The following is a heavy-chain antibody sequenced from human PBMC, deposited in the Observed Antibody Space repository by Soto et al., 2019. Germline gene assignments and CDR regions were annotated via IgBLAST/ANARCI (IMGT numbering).Heavy chain of an antibody. V-gene: IGHV4-4*02. Sequence: SETLSLTCTLSGGSVRAPDWWNWVRQSPDKGLEWIAEVHISGHSNYNPSLRSRVSVSIDSSKNQFYLNLNSVTAADTAIYYCARVRQGCSANNCYFDPRGQVTPVTVSS. CDR1: GGSVRAPDW. J-gene: IGHJ5*01. CDR3: ARVRQGCSANNCYFDP. D-gene: IGHD1-1*01. CDR2: VHISGHS.